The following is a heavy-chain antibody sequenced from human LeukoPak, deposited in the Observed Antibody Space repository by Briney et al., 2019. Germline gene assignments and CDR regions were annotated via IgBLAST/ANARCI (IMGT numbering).Heavy chain of an antibody. V-gene: IGHV1-2*02. CDR3: AREAIPKITGTTGALDY. CDR2: INPNSGGT. Sequence: ASVEVSCKASGYTFTGYYMHWVRQAPGQGLEWMGWINPNSGGTNYAQKFQGRVTMTRDTSISTAYMELSRLRSDDTAVYYCAREAIPKITGTTGALDYWGQGTLVTVSS. J-gene: IGHJ4*02. CDR1: GYTFTGYY. D-gene: IGHD1-7*01.